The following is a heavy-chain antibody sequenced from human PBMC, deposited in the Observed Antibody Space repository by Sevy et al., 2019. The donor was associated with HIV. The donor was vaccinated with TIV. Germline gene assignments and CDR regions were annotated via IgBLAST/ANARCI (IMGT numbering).Heavy chain of an antibody. CDR3: ARDPGSSWSSFDY. D-gene: IGHD6-13*01. Sequence: GGSLRLSCAASGFIFGSYAMNWVRQAPGKGLEWVAVISYDGSHKYYADSVKGRFTISRDSSKNTLYLQMHSLRTDDTAVYYYARDPGSSWSSFDYWGQGTLVTVSS. CDR1: GFIFGSYA. CDR2: ISYDGSHK. V-gene: IGHV3-30-3*01. J-gene: IGHJ4*02.